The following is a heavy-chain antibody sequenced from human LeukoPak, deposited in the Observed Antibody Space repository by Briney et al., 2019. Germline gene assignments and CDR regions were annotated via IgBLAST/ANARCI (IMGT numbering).Heavy chain of an antibody. D-gene: IGHD3-3*01. CDR2: INHSGST. J-gene: IGHJ5*02. V-gene: IGHV4-34*01. CDR3: ARGLGTTYDFWSGYYRYNWFDP. Sequence: SETLSLTCAVYGGSFSGYYWSWIRQPPGKGLEWIGEINHSGSTNCNPSLKSRVTISVDTSKNQFSLKLSSVTAADTAVYYCARGLGTTYDFWSGYYRYNWFDPWGQGTLVTVSS. CDR1: GGSFSGYY.